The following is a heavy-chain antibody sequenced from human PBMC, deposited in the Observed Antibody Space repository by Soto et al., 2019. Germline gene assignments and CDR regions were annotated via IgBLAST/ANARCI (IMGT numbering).Heavy chain of an antibody. J-gene: IGHJ5*01. D-gene: IGHD3-10*01. CDR2: IYYSGSP. Sequence: QVQLQESGPGLVKPSETLSLTCTVSGGSITSYYWSWIRQSPGKGLEWIGYIYYSGSPNYNPSLQGRVTISLDTSNRPASLKLSSVTAADTAVYYCARVGGPRRNWYDYWGQGALVTVSS. V-gene: IGHV4-59*01. CDR3: ARVGGPRRNWYDY. CDR1: GGSITSYY.